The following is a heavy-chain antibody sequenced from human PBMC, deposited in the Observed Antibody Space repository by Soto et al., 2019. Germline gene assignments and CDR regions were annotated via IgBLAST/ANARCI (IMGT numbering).Heavy chain of an antibody. CDR3: AKDRLAGGTDY. Sequence: EVQLLDSGGDLVQPGGSLTLSCAASGFTFTNYPMGWVRQAPGKGLEWVSLISASGTGKYYADSVKGRFTISRDNSRNTLYLQRNSLRGEDTALYYCAKDRLAGGTDYWGQGTLVTVSS. V-gene: IGHV3-23*01. CDR2: ISASGTGK. CDR1: GFTFTNYP. D-gene: IGHD1-26*01. J-gene: IGHJ4*02.